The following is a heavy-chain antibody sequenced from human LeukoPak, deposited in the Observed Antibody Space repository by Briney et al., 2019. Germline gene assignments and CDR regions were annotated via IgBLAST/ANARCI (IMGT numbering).Heavy chain of an antibody. CDR2: IYYSGST. CDR1: GGSISSGGYY. D-gene: IGHD2-15*01. CDR3: ARDLNLQGGWFDP. Sequence: SQTLSLTCTVSGGSISSGGYYWSWIRQHPGKGLEWIGYIYYSGSTYYNPSLKGRVTISADTSKNQFSLKLSSVTAADTAVYYCARDLNLQGGWFDPWGQGTLVTVSS. J-gene: IGHJ5*02. V-gene: IGHV4-31*03.